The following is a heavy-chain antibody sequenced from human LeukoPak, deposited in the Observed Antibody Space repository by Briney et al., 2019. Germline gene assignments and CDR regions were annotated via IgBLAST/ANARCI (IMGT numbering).Heavy chain of an antibody. CDR3: ARVGRGDTYGYVDY. J-gene: IGHJ4*02. CDR2: LYSGGNA. V-gene: IGHV3-66*01. CDR1: GFTVSSNY. Sequence: GGSLRLSCAASGFTVSSNYMSWVRQTPGKGLAWVSVLYSGGNAYYADSVKGRFTISRDNSKNMLFLQMNSLRAEDTAVYYCARVGRGDTYGYVDYWGQGTLVTVSS. D-gene: IGHD5-18*01.